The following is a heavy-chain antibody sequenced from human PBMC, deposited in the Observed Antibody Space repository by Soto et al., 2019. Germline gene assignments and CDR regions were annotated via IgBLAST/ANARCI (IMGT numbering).Heavy chain of an antibody. D-gene: IGHD1-26*01. J-gene: IGHJ4*02. CDR2: IYYSGST. V-gene: IGHV4-39*01. CDR1: GGSISSRTYY. Sequence: QLQLQESGPGLVKPSETLSLTCSVSGGSISSRTYYWGWIRQPPGKGLEWIGSIYYSGSTYYNPSLKSRVTISVDTSKNQFSLKLSSVTAADTAVYYCARHVYSGRYPDYFDYWGQGTLVTVSS. CDR3: ARHVYSGRYPDYFDY.